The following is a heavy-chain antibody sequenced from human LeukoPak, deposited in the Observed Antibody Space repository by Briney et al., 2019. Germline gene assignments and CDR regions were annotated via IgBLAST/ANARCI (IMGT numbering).Heavy chain of an antibody. CDR1: GGSFSGYY. D-gene: IGHD3-10*01. CDR3: ARGRLVRGATYDY. V-gene: IGHV4-34*01. J-gene: IGHJ4*02. CDR2: INYSGST. Sequence: SETLSLTCAVYGGSFSGYYWSWIRQPPGKGLEWIGEINYSGSTNYNPSLKSRVTISVDTSKNQFSLKLSSVTAADTAVYYCARGRLVRGATYDYWGQGTLVTVSS.